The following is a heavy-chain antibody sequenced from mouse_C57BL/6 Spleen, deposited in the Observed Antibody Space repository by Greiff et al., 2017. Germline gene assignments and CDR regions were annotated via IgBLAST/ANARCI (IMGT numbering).Heavy chain of an antibody. D-gene: IGHD3-2*02. CDR2: IRNKANGYTT. V-gene: IGHV7-3*01. Sequence: DVKLVESGGGLVQPGGSLSLSCAASGFTFTDYYMSWVRQPPGKALELLGFIRNKANGYTTEYSASVKGRFTISRDNSQSILYLQMNALRAEDSATYYCASQTAQARRGFAYWGQGTLVTVSA. CDR3: ASQTAQARRGFAY. J-gene: IGHJ3*01. CDR1: GFTFTDYY.